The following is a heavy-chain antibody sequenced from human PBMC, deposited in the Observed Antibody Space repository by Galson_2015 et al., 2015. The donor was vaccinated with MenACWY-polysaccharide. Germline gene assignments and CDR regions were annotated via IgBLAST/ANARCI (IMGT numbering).Heavy chain of an antibody. D-gene: IGHD2-15*01. CDR2: ISSEGTTI. CDR3: ASLGGMGYPYGPDY. CDR1: GFTFSSYW. Sequence: SLRLSCAASGFTFSSYWMHWVRQTPGKGLVWVSRISSEGTTISYADSVKGRFIVSRDNAKNTLYLQMNSLRVEDTAVYYCASLGGMGYPYGPDYWGQGTLVTVSS. V-gene: IGHV3-74*01. J-gene: IGHJ4*02.